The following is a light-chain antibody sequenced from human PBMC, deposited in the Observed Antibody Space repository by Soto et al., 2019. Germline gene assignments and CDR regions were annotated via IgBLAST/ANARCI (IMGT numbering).Light chain of an antibody. CDR2: KAS. J-gene: IGKJ2*01. V-gene: IGKV1-5*03. CDR3: QQYNSYST. Sequence: DIQMTQSPSTLSAFVGDRVTITCRASQSISSWLAWYQQKPGKAPKLLIYKASSLESGVPSRFSGSGSGTEFTLTISSLQPDDFATYYCQQYNSYSTFGQGIKLEIK. CDR1: QSISSW.